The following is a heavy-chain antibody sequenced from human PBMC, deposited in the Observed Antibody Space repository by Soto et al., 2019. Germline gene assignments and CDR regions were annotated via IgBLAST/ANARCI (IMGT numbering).Heavy chain of an antibody. CDR2: IYYSGST. Sequence: QVQLQESGPGLVKPSQTLSLTCTVSGGSISSGGYYWSWIRQHPGKGLEWIGYIYYSGSTYYNPSLKSRVTISVDTSKHQFSLKLRSVTAADTAVYYCARGQYFYDSSGYYAHWYFDLWGRGTLVTVSS. CDR3: ARGQYFYDSSGYYAHWYFDL. J-gene: IGHJ2*01. V-gene: IGHV4-31*03. CDR1: GGSISSGGYY. D-gene: IGHD3-22*01.